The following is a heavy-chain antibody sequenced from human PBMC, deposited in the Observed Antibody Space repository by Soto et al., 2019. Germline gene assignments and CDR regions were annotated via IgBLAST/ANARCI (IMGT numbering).Heavy chain of an antibody. V-gene: IGHV3-53*01. CDR1: GFTVSSNY. CDR3: ARGRTNYYDSSGYPAGPDY. Sequence: EVPLVESGGGLIQPGGSLRLSCAASGFTVSSNYMSWVRQAPGKGLEWVSVIYSDGSTYYADSVKGRFTISRDKSKNTLYLQMNSLRAEDTAVYYCARGRTNYYDSSGYPAGPDYWGQGTLVTVSS. J-gene: IGHJ4*02. D-gene: IGHD3-22*01. CDR2: IYSDGST.